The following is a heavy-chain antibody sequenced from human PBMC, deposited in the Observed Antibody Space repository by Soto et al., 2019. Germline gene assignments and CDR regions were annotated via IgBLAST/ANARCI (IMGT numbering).Heavy chain of an antibody. J-gene: IGHJ2*01. CDR1: GYTLTELS. Sequence: GASVKVSCKVSGYTLTELSMHWVRQAPGKGLEWMGGFDPEDGETIYAQKFQGRVTMTEDTSTDTAYMELSSLRSEDTAVYYCATHSGWAWYFDLWGRGTLVTVSS. V-gene: IGHV1-24*01. CDR2: FDPEDGET. CDR3: ATHSGWAWYFDL. D-gene: IGHD6-19*01.